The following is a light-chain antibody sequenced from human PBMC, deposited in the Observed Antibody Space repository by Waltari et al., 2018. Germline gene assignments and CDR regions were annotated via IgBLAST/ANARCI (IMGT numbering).Light chain of an antibody. CDR1: TPTIGNNY. V-gene: IGLV1-51*02. J-gene: IGLJ2*01. CDR3: GTWDNTLSAV. Sequence: QSVLTQPPSVSAAPGQKVTISCSGSTPTIGNNYVPWYQQFPGAAPKVLIYGNDKRATGIPDRFSGSKSGTSATLDITGLQTGDEADYYCGTWDNTLSAVFGGGTKVTVL. CDR2: GND.